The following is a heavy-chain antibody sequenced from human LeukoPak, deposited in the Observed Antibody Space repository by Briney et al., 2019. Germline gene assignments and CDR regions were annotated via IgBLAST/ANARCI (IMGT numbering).Heavy chain of an antibody. CDR3: ARGYYYDSSGYLIWDY. J-gene: IGHJ4*02. Sequence: SETLSLTCAVYGGSFSGYYWSWIRQPPGKGLEWIGYIYYSGSGSTNYNPSLKSRVTISVDTSKNQFSLKLSSVTAADTAVYYCARGYYYDSSGYLIWDYWGQGTLVTVSS. D-gene: IGHD3-22*01. CDR1: GGSFSGYY. V-gene: IGHV4-59*01. CDR2: IYYSGSGST.